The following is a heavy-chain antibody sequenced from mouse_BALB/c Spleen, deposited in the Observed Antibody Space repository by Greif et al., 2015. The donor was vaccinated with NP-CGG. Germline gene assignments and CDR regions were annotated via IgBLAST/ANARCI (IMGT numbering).Heavy chain of an antibody. CDR3: ARYWDGVCFDY. D-gene: IGHD4-1*01. CDR2: INPSNGRT. J-gene: IGHJ2*02. Sequence: VKLVESGAELVKPGASVKLSCKASGYTFTSYWMHWVKQRPGQGLEWIGEINPSNGRTNYNEKFKSKATLTVDKSSSTDYVQLSSLASEASAVYYCARYWDGVCFDYGGQGTSLTVSS. CDR1: GYTFTSYW. V-gene: IGHV1S81*02.